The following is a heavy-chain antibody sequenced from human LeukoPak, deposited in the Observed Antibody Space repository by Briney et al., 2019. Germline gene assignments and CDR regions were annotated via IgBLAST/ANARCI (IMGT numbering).Heavy chain of an antibody. Sequence: SETLCLTCAVSGFSISSGYYWGWIRQPPGKGLEWIGSFYHSGNTYYNPSLKSRVTISVDTSKNQFSLKLSSVTAADTAVYYCARVLKWFGVDAFDIWGQGTMVTVSS. J-gene: IGHJ3*02. V-gene: IGHV4-38-2*01. CDR3: ARVLKWFGVDAFDI. D-gene: IGHD3-10*01. CDR1: GFSISSGYY. CDR2: FYHSGNT.